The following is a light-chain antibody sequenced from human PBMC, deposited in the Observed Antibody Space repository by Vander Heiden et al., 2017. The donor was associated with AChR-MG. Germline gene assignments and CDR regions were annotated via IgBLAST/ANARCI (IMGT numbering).Light chain of an antibody. CDR1: QSVSSY. CDR3: QQRSNWVT. Sequence: EIVLTQSPATLSLSPGERATVSCRASQSVSSYLAWYQQKPGQAPRLLIYDASNRATGIPARFSGSGSGTDFTLTISRLEPEDFAVYYCQQRSNWVTFGPGTKVDIK. V-gene: IGKV3-11*01. CDR2: DAS. J-gene: IGKJ3*01.